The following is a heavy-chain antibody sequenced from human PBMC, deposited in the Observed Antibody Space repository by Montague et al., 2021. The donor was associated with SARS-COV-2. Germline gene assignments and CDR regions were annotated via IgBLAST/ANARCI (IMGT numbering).Heavy chain of an antibody. CDR2: IYYSGST. CDR1: GGSISSYY. Sequence: SETLSLTCTVSGGSISSYYWSWIRQPPGKGLEWIGYIYYSGSTNYNPSXXSRVTISVDTSKNQFSLKLSSVTAADTAVYYCARQRRYQLPITIFGVVTSFDYWSQGTLVTVSS. V-gene: IGHV4-59*08. J-gene: IGHJ4*02. CDR3: ARQRRYQLPITIFGVVTSFDY. D-gene: IGHD3-3*01.